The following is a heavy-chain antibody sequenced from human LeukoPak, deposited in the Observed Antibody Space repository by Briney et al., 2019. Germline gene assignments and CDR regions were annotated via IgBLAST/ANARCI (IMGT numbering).Heavy chain of an antibody. Sequence: SQTLSLTCTVSGGSISSGSYYWSWIRQPPGKGLEWIGYIYYNGYTNYNPSLKSRLTISLDTSKNQFSLKLTSVTAADTAVYYCAAALVVAGLTDWGQGTLVTVSS. J-gene: IGHJ4*02. V-gene: IGHV4-61*01. CDR1: GGSISSGSYY. CDR3: AAALVVAGLTD. D-gene: IGHD6-19*01. CDR2: IYYNGYT.